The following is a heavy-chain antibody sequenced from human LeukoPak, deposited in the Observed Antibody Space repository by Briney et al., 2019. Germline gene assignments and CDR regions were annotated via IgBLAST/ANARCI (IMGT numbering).Heavy chain of an antibody. CDR3: AKDLLQGDGYWDIDS. J-gene: IGHJ4*02. D-gene: IGHD5-24*01. Sequence: GGSLRLSCAASGFSFRIYAMNWLRQAPGKGLEWISGIVGSADDTRYADSVKGRFTIPRDNSKNTLYLQMNSLRAEDTDIYYCAKDLLQGDGYWDIDSWGQGTLVTVSS. CDR2: IVGSADDT. V-gene: IGHV3-23*01. CDR1: GFSFRIYA.